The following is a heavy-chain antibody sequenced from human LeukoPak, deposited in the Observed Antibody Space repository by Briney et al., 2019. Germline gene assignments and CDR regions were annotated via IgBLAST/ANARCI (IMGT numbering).Heavy chain of an antibody. D-gene: IGHD2-21*01. Sequence: SETLSLTCTVSGYSISSGYYWGWIRQPPGKGLEWIGSIYHSGSTYYNPSLKSRVTISVDTSKNQFSLKLSSVTAADTAVYYCARAVSYLGGTNILDYWGQGTLVTVSS. CDR2: IYHSGST. J-gene: IGHJ4*02. CDR1: GYSISSGYY. CDR3: ARAVSYLGGTNILDY. V-gene: IGHV4-38-2*02.